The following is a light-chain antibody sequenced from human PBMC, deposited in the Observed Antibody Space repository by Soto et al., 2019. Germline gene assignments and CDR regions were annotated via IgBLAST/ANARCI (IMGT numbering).Light chain of an antibody. CDR1: ENVRTF. Sequence: EVVLTQSPATLSLSPGERATLSCRASENVRTFVDWYQQKPGQAPRLLIYGASNRATGIPARFSGSGSGTDFTLPISNLEAEDFAVYYCQQNSHWPPWTFGQGTRVEIQ. V-gene: IGKV3-11*01. CDR2: GAS. J-gene: IGKJ1*01. CDR3: QQNSHWPPWT.